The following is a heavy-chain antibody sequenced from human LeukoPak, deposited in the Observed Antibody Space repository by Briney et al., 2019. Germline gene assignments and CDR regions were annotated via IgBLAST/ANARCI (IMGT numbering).Heavy chain of an antibody. CDR1: GGSISSYY. Sequence: SETLSLSCTVSGGSISSYYWSWIRQPAGKGLEWIGRIYTSGSTNYNPSLKSRVTMSVDTSKNQFSLKLSSVTAADTAVYYCAAIHSSSWYDYWGQGTLVTVSS. CDR2: IYTSGST. J-gene: IGHJ4*02. CDR3: AAIHSSSWYDY. V-gene: IGHV4-4*07. D-gene: IGHD6-13*01.